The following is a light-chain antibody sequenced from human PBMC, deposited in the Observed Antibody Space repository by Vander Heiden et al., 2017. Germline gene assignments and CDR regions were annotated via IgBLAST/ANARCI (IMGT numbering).Light chain of an antibody. V-gene: IGKV3-11*01. Sequence: EIVLTQSPATLSLSPGERATLSCRASQSVSSYLAWYQQKPGQAPRLLISDASNRATGIPARFSGSGSGTDFTLTISSLEPEDFAVYYCQQRSNGPLTFGGGTKVEIK. CDR3: QQRSNGPLT. J-gene: IGKJ4*02. CDR2: DAS. CDR1: QSVSSY.